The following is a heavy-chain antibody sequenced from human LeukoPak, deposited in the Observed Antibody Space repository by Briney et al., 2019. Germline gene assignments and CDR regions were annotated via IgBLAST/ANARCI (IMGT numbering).Heavy chain of an antibody. V-gene: IGHV3-23*01. CDR3: AKQLGYCSDGSCYFPY. Sequence: GGSLRLSCAASGFTFTSYAMSWVRQAPGKGLEWVSAISGSGGSTYYADSVQGRFTISRDNSKSTLCLQMNSLRAEDTAVYYCAKQLGYCSDGSCYFPYWGQGTLVTVSS. D-gene: IGHD2-15*01. J-gene: IGHJ4*02. CDR2: ISGSGGST. CDR1: GFTFTSYA.